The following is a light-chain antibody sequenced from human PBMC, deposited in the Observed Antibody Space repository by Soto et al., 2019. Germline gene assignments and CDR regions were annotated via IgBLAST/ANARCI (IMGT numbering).Light chain of an antibody. CDR1: QSVSSN. J-gene: IGKJ2*01. CDR2: GAS. CDR3: HHYNSWPYT. V-gene: IGKV3-15*01. Sequence: EIVMTQSPATLSVSPGGRATLSCRASQSVSSNLAWYQQKPGQAPRLLIYGASTRATGFPARFSGSGSGTEFTLTISSLQSEDFAVYYCHHYNSWPYTFGQGTKVDIK.